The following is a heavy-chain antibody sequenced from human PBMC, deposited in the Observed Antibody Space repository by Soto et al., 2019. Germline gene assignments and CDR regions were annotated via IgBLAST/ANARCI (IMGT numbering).Heavy chain of an antibody. J-gene: IGHJ4*02. Sequence: QLQLQESGPGLVKSSSTLSLTCTVSGGSISKSNYFWGWIRQAPGKGLAWIASILYSGPTSYNSSLKGRVAISGDASKNQVSLELNCLTAADTAVYYCARLSWGNGYSDYWGQGTLVTVSS. CDR1: GGSISKSNYF. D-gene: IGHD3-16*01. CDR3: ARLSWGNGYSDY. CDR2: ILYSGPT. V-gene: IGHV4-39*01.